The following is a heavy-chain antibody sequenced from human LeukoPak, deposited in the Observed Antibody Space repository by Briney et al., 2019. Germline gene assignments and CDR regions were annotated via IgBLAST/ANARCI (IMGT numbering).Heavy chain of an antibody. D-gene: IGHD2-15*01. CDR1: GGAISRGDYY. CDR3: ARFDIVEEGGPDY. Sequence: SETLSLTCNVSGGAISRGDYYWSWIRQPPGTDLEWIGYIYHSGSTYYNPSLKSRITISVDTSKNQFSLKVTSVTAADTATYYCARFDIVEEGGPDYWGQGTLVTVSS. V-gene: IGHV4-30-4*01. CDR2: IYHSGST. J-gene: IGHJ4*02.